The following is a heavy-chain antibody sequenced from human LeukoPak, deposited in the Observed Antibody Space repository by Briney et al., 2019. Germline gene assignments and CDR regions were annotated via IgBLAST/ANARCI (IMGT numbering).Heavy chain of an antibody. V-gene: IGHV1-2*02. CDR2: INPNSGGT. D-gene: IGHD6-6*01. Sequence: GASVKVSCKASGYTFTGYYMHWVRQAPGQGLEWMGWINPNSGGTNYAQKFQGRVTMTRDTSISTAYMELSRLRSDDTAVYYCAREYLEYSSSPKSSHFDYWGQGTLVTVSS. J-gene: IGHJ4*02. CDR1: GYTFTGYY. CDR3: AREYLEYSSSPKSSHFDY.